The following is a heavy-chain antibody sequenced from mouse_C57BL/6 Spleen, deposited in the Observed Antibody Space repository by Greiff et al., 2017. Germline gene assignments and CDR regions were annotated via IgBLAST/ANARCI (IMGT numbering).Heavy chain of an antibody. J-gene: IGHJ4*01. CDR2: IDPNSGGT. D-gene: IGHD2-4*01. CDR1: GYTFTSYW. V-gene: IGHV1-72*01. Sequence: QVQLQQPGAELVKPGASVKLSCKASGYTFTSYWMHWVKQRPGRGLEWIGRIDPNSGGTKYNEKFKSKATLTVDKPSSTAYMQLSSLTSEDSAVYYCAREDYDGGYYAMDYGGQGTSGTVSS. CDR3: AREDYDGGYYAMDY.